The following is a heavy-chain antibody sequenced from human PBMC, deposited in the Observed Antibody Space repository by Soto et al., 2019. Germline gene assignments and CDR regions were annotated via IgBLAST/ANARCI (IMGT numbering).Heavy chain of an antibody. CDR1: GGTFSSYA. CDR3: AGTPTVTSPNYSYYNGMDT. Sequence: SVKVSCKASGGTFSSYAISWVRQAPGQGLEWMGGIIPIFGTANYAQKFQGRVTITADESTSTAYMELSSLRSEDTAVYYCAGTPTVTSPNYSYYNGMDTWGNGTPAPLSS. CDR2: IIPIFGTA. D-gene: IGHD4-17*01. V-gene: IGHV1-69*13. J-gene: IGHJ6*04.